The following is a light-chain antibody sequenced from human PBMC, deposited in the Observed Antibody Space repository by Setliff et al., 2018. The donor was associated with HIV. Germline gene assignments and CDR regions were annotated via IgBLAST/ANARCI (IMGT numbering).Light chain of an antibody. CDR2: GNT. CDR3: QSYDSRLSDSV. V-gene: IGLV1-40*01. CDR1: SANIGAGYD. Sequence: QPVLTQPPSVSGAPGQRVTISCTGSSANIGAGYDVHWYQQLPGTAPKLLIYGNTNRPSGVPDRFSGSKSGTSASLAITGLQAEDEADYYCQSYDSRLSDSVFGGGTKVTVL. J-gene: IGLJ3*02.